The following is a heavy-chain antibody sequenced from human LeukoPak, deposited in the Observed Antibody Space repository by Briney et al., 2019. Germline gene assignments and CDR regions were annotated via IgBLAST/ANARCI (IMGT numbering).Heavy chain of an antibody. CDR1: GGSISSGGYS. V-gene: IGHV4-30-2*01. J-gene: IGHJ6*02. CDR2: IYHSGST. Sequence: SETLSLTCAVSGGSISSGGYSWSWIRQPPGKGLEWIGYIYHSGSTYYNPSLKSRVTISVDTSKNQFSLKLSSVTAADTAVYYCARVPPWYGMDVWGQGTTVTVSS. CDR3: ARVPPWYGMDV.